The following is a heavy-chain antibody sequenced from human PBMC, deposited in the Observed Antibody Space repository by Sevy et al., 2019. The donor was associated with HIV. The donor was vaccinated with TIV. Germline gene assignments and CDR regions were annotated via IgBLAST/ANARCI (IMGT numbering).Heavy chain of an antibody. Sequence: GGSLRLSCEASGFTFSSYAIHWVRQAPGKGLEWVAVIWSDSNNKYYTDSVKGRFTISRDNAKNTLYLQMNSLRAEDTAVYYCAKEQYSSGWYDYWGQGTLVTVSS. V-gene: IGHV3-33*06. J-gene: IGHJ4*02. CDR1: GFTFSSYA. CDR2: IWSDSNNK. D-gene: IGHD6-19*01. CDR3: AKEQYSSGWYDY.